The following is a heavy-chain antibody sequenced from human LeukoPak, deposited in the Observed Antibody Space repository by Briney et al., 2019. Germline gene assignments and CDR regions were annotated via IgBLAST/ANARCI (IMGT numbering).Heavy chain of an antibody. CDR2: MNPNSGNT. Sequence: ASVKVSCKASGYTFTSYDINWVRQATGQGLGWMGWMNPNSGNTGYAQKFQGRVTMTRNTSISTAYMELSSLRSEDTAVYYCARGYCSSTSCYPWFDPWGQGTLVTVSS. CDR3: ARGYCSSTSCYPWFDP. J-gene: IGHJ5*02. D-gene: IGHD2-2*01. V-gene: IGHV1-8*01. CDR1: GYTFTSYD.